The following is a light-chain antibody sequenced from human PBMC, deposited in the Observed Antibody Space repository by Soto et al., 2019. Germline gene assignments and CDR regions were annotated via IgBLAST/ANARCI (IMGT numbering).Light chain of an antibody. CDR3: QQCFSLPPT. CDR1: QSVSSN. Sequence: EIVMTQSPATLSVSPGERATLSCRASQSVSSNLAWYQQKPGQAPRLLIYGASTRATGIPARFSGSGSGTEFTLTISSLQSEDFAVYYCQQCFSLPPTFGHGTKVDI. V-gene: IGKV3-15*01. J-gene: IGKJ1*01. CDR2: GAS.